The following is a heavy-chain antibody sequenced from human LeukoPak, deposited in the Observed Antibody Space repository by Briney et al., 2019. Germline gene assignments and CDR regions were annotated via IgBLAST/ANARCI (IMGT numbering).Heavy chain of an antibody. D-gene: IGHD2-15*01. CDR3: ARELRVAATYWFDP. CDR2: IYYSGST. V-gene: IGHV4-59*02. J-gene: IGHJ5*02. Sequence: SETLSLTCTVSCGSVSSYYWSWIRQPPGKGLEWIGDIYYSGSTNDNPSLKSRVTMSVDTSTNQFYLKLSSVTAADTAVYYCARELRVAATYWFDPWGQGTLVSVSS. CDR1: CGSVSSYY.